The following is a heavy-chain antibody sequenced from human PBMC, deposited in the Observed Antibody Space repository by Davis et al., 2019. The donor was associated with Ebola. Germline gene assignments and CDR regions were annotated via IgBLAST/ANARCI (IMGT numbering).Heavy chain of an antibody. CDR3: ARFLVGATDRGMDV. CDR2: ISHDGDNE. D-gene: IGHD1-26*01. J-gene: IGHJ6*04. Sequence: GESLKISCAASGFTFNTYAVHWVRQAPGKGLEWVTVISHDGDNEYYADSVDGRFTISRDNSKNILYLQMNSLRAEDTAVYSCARFLVGATDRGMDVWGKGTTVTVSS. V-gene: IGHV3-30*14. CDR1: GFTFNTYA.